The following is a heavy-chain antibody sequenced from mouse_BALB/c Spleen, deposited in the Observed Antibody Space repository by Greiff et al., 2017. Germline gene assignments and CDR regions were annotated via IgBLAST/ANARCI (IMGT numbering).Heavy chain of an antibody. V-gene: IGHV2-9*02. D-gene: IGHD2-1*01. Sequence: VKLVESGPGLVAPSQSLSITCTVSGFSLTSYGVHWVRQPPGKGLEWLGVIWAGGSTNYNSALMSRLSISKDNSKSQVFLKMNSLQTDDTAMYYCARDGYYGNYVAMDYWGQGTSVTVSS. CDR3: ARDGYYGNYVAMDY. CDR1: GFSLTSYG. J-gene: IGHJ4*01. CDR2: IWAGGST.